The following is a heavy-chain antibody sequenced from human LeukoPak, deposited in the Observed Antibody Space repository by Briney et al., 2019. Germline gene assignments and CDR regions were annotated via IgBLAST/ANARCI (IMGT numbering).Heavy chain of an antibody. CDR1: GYTFTSYG. J-gene: IGHJ3*02. Sequence: ASVKVSCKASGYTFTSYGISWVRQAPGQGLEWMGWMNPNSGNTGYAQKFQGRVTMTRNTSISTAYMELSSLRSEDTAVYYCAAITMVRGVEAFDIWGQGTMVTVSS. CDR3: AAITMVRGVEAFDI. CDR2: MNPNSGNT. V-gene: IGHV1-8*02. D-gene: IGHD3-10*01.